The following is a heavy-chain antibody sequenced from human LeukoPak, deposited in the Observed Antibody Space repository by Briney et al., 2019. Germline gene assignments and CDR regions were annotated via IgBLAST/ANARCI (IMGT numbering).Heavy chain of an antibody. CDR1: GYTFTGYY. Sequence: ASVKVSCKASGYTFTGYYMHWVRQAPGQGLEWMGWMNPNSGNTGYAQKFQGRVTITADKSTSTAYMELSSLRSEDTAVYYCARDSPYDFWSGYYISYWGQGTLVTVSS. CDR3: ARDSPYDFWSGYYISY. J-gene: IGHJ4*02. CDR2: MNPNSGNT. D-gene: IGHD3-3*01. V-gene: IGHV1-8*03.